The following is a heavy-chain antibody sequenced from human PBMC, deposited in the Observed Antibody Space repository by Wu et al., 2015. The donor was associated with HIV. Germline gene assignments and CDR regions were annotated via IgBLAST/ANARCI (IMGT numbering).Heavy chain of an antibody. J-gene: IGHJ5*02. Sequence: QVQLVQSGPEVKKPGASVKVSCKASGFTFSYYGISWVRQAPGQGLEWMGWVSAYNGNTNYAQQFQGRVTMTADTSTTTAYMELRSLRSDDTALYYCARDPVRTIVSRGNWFDPGAREPWSPSPQ. CDR2: VSAYNGNT. V-gene: IGHV1-18*01. D-gene: IGHD3-10*01. CDR1: GFTFSYYG. CDR3: ARDPVRTIVSRGNWFDP.